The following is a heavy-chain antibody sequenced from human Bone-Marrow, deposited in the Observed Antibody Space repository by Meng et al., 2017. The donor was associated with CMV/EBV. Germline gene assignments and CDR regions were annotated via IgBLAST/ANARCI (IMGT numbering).Heavy chain of an antibody. CDR3: ARDGAGERFDY. D-gene: IGHD1-14*01. CDR1: GSTVSSNY. CDR2: IYSGGST. J-gene: IGHJ4*02. V-gene: IGHV3-53*01. Sequence: VPLVESGGGLIQPGGSRRLSCAASGSTVSSNYMSWVRQALGKGLEWVSVIYSGGSTYYADSVKGRFTISRDNSKNTLYLQMNSLRAEDTAVYYCARDGAGERFDYWGQGTLVTVSS.